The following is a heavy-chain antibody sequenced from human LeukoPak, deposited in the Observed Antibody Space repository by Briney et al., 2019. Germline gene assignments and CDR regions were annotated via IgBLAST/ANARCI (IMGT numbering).Heavy chain of an antibody. V-gene: IGHV1-8*01. Sequence: VASVKVSCKASGYTFTSYDINWVRQATGQGLEWMGGMNPNSGNKGYAQKFQGRVTMTRNTSISTAYMKLSSLRSEDTAVYYCAIDYIGSTIGPYYYYGMDVWGQGATVTVSS. J-gene: IGHJ6*02. D-gene: IGHD4-11*01. CDR2: MNPNSGNK. CDR3: AIDYIGSTIGPYYYYGMDV. CDR1: GYTFTSYD.